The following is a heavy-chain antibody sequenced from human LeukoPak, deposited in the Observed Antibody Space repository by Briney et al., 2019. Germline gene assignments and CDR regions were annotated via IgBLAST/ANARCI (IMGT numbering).Heavy chain of an antibody. CDR3: ARESGNYYDSSGYGLD. D-gene: IGHD3-22*01. Sequence: ASVKVSCKASGYTFISYYMHWVRQAPGQGLEWMGIINPSGGSTSYAQKFQGRVTMTRDTSTSTVYMELSSLRSEDTAVYYCARESGNYYDSSGYGLDWGQGTLVTVSS. J-gene: IGHJ4*02. CDR1: GYTFISYY. CDR2: INPSGGST. V-gene: IGHV1-46*01.